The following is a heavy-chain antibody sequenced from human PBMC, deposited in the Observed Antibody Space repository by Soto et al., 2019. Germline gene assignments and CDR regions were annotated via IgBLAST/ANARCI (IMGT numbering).Heavy chain of an antibody. J-gene: IGHJ5*02. V-gene: IGHV5-51*01. CDR1: GYSFTSYW. CDR2: IYPGDSDT. Sequence: GESLKISCKGSGYSFTSYWIGWVLQMPWKGLEWMGIIYPGDSDTRYSPSFQGQVTISADKSISTAYLQWSSLKASDTAMYYCARLPYPIAVAGNRWFEPCGQGTLVNVSS. CDR3: ARLPYPIAVAGNRWFEP. D-gene: IGHD6-19*01.